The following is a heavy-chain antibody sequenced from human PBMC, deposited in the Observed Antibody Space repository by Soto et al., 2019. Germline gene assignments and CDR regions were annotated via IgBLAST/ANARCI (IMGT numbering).Heavy chain of an antibody. D-gene: IGHD3-22*01. CDR1: GFTFSGSA. Sequence: PGGSLRLSCAASGFTFSGSAMHWVRQASGKGLEWVGRIRSKANSYATAYAASVKGRFTISRDDSKNTAYLQMNSLKTEDTAVYYCTRHSDYYYDSSGYYGFDYWGQGTLVTVSS. CDR3: TRHSDYYYDSSGYYGFDY. J-gene: IGHJ4*02. V-gene: IGHV3-73*01. CDR2: IRSKANSYAT.